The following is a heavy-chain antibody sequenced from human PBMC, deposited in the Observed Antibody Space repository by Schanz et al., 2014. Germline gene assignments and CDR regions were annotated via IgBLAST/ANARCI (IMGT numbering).Heavy chain of an antibody. D-gene: IGHD3-22*01. J-gene: IGHJ4*02. Sequence: EVHLVESGGGLVQPGGSLRLSCAASGFTFSGYSMNWVRQAPGKGLEWVSAISGRDGSTYYADSVRGRFTISRDNSKNTLYVEMNSLRVEDTAIYYCARDASSSDYHLAHWGQGTLVTVSS. V-gene: IGHV3-23*04. CDR2: ISGRDGST. CDR1: GFTFSGYS. CDR3: ARDASSSDYHLAH.